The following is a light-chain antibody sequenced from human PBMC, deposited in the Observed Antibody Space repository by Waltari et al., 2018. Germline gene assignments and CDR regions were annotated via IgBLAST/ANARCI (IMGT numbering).Light chain of an antibody. V-gene: IGKV3-11*01. J-gene: IGKJ4*01. CDR3: QQRIDWPLT. Sequence: EIVLTQSPATLSLSPGEIATLYCRASQSVSSYLAWYQQKPGQAPRLLIYDASNRATGIPARFSGSGSGTDFTLTISSLEPEDFAVYYCQQRIDWPLTFGGGTKVKIK. CDR1: QSVSSY. CDR2: DAS.